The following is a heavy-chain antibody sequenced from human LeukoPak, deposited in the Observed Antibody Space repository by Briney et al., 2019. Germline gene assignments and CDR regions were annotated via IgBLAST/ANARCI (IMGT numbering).Heavy chain of an antibody. CDR1: GYTFTGYY. CDR2: INPNSGGT. V-gene: IGHV1-2*02. J-gene: IGHJ5*02. D-gene: IGHD6-13*01. Sequence: ASVKVSCTASGYTFTGYYMRWVRQAPGQGLEWMGWINPNSGGTNYAQKFQGRVTMTRDTSISTAYMELSRLRSDETAVYYCAREYIAAAGTSVHWFDPWGQGTLVTASS. CDR3: AREYIAAAGTSVHWFDP.